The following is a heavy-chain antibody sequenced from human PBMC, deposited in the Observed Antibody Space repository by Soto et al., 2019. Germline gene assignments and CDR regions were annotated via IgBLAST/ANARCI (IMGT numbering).Heavy chain of an antibody. CDR3: ASNTAYIFVVPATIYYYYGMDV. D-gene: IGHD2-2*01. V-gene: IGHV5-51*01. J-gene: IGHJ6*02. CDR1: GYSFTSYW. CDR2: IYPGDSDT. Sequence: GESLKISCKGSGYSFTSYWIGWVRQMPGKGLEWMGIIYPGDSDTRYSPSFQGQVTISADKSISTAYLQWSSLKASDTAMYYCASNTAYIFVVPATIYYYYGMDVWGQGTTVTVSS.